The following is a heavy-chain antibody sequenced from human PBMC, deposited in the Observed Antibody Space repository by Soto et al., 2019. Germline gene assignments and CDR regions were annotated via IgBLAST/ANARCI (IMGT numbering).Heavy chain of an antibody. CDR1: GFSLSTSEVG. CDR3: ARPPDLYIRSDF. J-gene: IGHJ4*02. V-gene: IGHV2-5*02. CDR2: IYWDDDK. Sequence: SGPTLGNPTQTLTLTCTFSGFSLSTSEVGVGWIRQPPGKALELLGIIYWDDDKRYSPLLNKRLTITKDTSKNQVVLTMTNMDSVDTGTYYCARPPDLYIRSDFWGPGTKCTVSS. D-gene: IGHD3-3*02.